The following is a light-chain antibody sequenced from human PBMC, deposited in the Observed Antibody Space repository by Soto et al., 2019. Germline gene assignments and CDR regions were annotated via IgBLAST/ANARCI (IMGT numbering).Light chain of an antibody. CDR3: QQRSDWPLT. Sequence: EIVLTQSPATLSLSPGERVTLSCRASQSVSSYFAWYQQKPGLAPRLLIYDASTRAAGIPARFSGSGSGTDFTITISSLEPDDFAVYYCQQRSDWPLTFGGGTKVEIK. J-gene: IGKJ4*01. CDR1: QSVSSY. CDR2: DAS. V-gene: IGKV3-11*01.